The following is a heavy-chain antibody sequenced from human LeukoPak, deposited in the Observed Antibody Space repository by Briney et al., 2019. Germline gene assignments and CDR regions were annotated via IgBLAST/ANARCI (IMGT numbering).Heavy chain of an antibody. CDR3: AKDRTNWFDP. CDR2: IRYDGSNK. Sequence: GGSLRLSCAASAFTFRSYGMHWVRQAPGKGLEWVAFIRYDGSNKYYADSVKGRFTISRDNSKNTLYLQMNSLRAEDTAVYYCAKDRTNWFDPWGQGTLVTVSS. J-gene: IGHJ5*02. CDR1: AFTFRSYG. V-gene: IGHV3-30*02.